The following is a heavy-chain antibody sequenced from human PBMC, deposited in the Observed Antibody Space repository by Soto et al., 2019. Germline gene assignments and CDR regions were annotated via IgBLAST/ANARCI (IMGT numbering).Heavy chain of an antibody. V-gene: IGHV3-21*01. CDR1: GFTFSSYS. CDR2: ISSSSSYI. J-gene: IGHJ6*02. Sequence: LRLSCAASGFTFSSYSMNWVRQAPGKGLEWVSSISSSSSYIYYADSVKGRFTISRDNAKNSLYLQMNSLRAEDTAVHYCARGLAPTGDYGMDVWGQGTTVTVSS. D-gene: IGHD7-27*01. CDR3: ARGLAPTGDYGMDV.